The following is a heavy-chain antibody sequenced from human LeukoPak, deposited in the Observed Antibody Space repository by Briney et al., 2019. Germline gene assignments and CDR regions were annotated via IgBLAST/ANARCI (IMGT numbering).Heavy chain of an antibody. CDR1: GFTFSSYT. CDR3: VRALGTGSY. V-gene: IGHV3-33*08. D-gene: IGHD3-9*01. CDR2: IWYDGSNK. Sequence: GRSLRLSCAASGFTFSSYTMHWVRQAPGKGLEWVAVIWYDGSNKYYADSVKGRFTISRDNSKNTLYLQMNSLRAEDTAVYYCVRALGTGSYWGQGTLVIVSP. J-gene: IGHJ4*02.